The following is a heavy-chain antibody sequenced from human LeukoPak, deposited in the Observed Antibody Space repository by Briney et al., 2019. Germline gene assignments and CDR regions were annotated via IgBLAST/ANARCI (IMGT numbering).Heavy chain of an antibody. V-gene: IGHV1-18*01. CDR2: ISGYNGNT. D-gene: IGHD6-19*01. CDR1: GYSFTSYG. J-gene: IGHJ6*02. Sequence: EASVKVSCKASGYSFTSYGISWVRQAPGQGLEWMGWISGYNGNTNYAQRLQGRVTMTTDTSTSTAYMELRSLSSDDTAVYYCARDQGWFPPYGMDVWGQGTTVTVSS. CDR3: ARDQGWFPPYGMDV.